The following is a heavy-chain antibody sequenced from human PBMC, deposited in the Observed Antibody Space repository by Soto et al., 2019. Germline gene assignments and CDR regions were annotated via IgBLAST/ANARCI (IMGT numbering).Heavy chain of an antibody. CDR1: GLTVSHNY. V-gene: IGHV3-53*01. CDR3: VSLRPSGENYGMDV. CDR2: LYTEGTT. J-gene: IGHJ6*02. D-gene: IGHD3-16*01. Sequence: GGSLRLSCVASGLTVSHNYMAWVRQAPEMGLEWVSILYTEGTTYYADSVKGRFTISRDSSKNTLFLQMDSLRAEDTAVYYCVSLRPSGENYGMDVWCQGTTVTVSS.